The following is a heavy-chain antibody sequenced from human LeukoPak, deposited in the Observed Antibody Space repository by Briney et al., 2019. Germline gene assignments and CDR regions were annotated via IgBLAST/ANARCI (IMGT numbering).Heavy chain of an antibody. J-gene: IGHJ6*03. D-gene: IGHD2-8*01. CDR3: ANGYCTNGVCYPYYYYYMDV. CDR1: GGTFSSYA. V-gene: IGHV1-69*06. Sequence: GASVKVSCKASGGTFSSYAISWVRQAPGQGLEWMGGIIPIFGTANYAQKFQGRVTITADKSTSTAYMELSSLRSEDTAVYYCANGYCTNGVCYPYYYYYMDVWGKGTTVTVSS. CDR2: IIPIFGTA.